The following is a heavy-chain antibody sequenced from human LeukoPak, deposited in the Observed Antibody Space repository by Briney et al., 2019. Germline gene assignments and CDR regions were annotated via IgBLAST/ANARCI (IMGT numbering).Heavy chain of an antibody. CDR2: ISSSSSTI. Sequence: PGGSLRLSCAASGFTFSSYSMNWVRQAPGKGLEWVSYISSSSSTIYYADSVKGRFTISRDNAKNSLYLQMNSLRAEDTAVYYCARVGAAAGTERSDYWGQGTLVTVSS. CDR1: GFTFSSYS. J-gene: IGHJ4*02. CDR3: ARVGAAAGTERSDY. D-gene: IGHD6-13*01. V-gene: IGHV3-48*01.